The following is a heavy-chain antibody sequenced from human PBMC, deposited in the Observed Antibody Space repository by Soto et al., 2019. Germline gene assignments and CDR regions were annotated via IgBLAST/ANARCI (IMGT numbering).Heavy chain of an antibody. V-gene: IGHV4-31*03. D-gene: IGHD6-19*01. J-gene: IGHJ5*02. CDR3: ARTSIAVAGRSRWFDP. Sequence: QVQLQESGPGLVKPSQTLSLTCTVSGGSISSGGYYWSWIRQHPGKGLEWIGYIYYSGSTYYNPSLKLRGTISVDTSKNQFSLKLSSVTAADTAVYYCARTSIAVAGRSRWFDPWGQGTLVTVSS. CDR1: GGSISSGGYY. CDR2: IYYSGST.